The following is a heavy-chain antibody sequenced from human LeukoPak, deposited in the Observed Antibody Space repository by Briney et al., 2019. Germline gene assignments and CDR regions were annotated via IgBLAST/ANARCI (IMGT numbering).Heavy chain of an antibody. CDR3: ARSNLGSYDQSGYYHY. Sequence: SETLSLTCTVSGGSLSGYYWNWIRQPAGKGLEWIGRIYISGNTWYKPSLQSRVTMSVDTSKNQFSLKMSSLTAADTAVDYCARSNLGSYDQSGYYHYWGQGTRVTVSS. CDR1: GGSLSGYY. CDR2: IYISGNT. J-gene: IGHJ4*02. D-gene: IGHD3-22*01. V-gene: IGHV4-4*07.